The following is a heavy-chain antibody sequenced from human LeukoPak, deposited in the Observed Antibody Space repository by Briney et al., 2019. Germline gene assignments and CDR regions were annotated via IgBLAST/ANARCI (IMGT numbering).Heavy chain of an antibody. CDR2: IIPIFGTA. D-gene: IGHD6-13*01. CDR3: ARDSSWYNWFDP. V-gene: IGHV1-69*13. Sequence: ASVKVSCKASGGTFSSYAISWVRQAPGQGLEWMGGIIPIFGTANYAQTFQGRVTITADESTSTAYMELSSLRSEDTAVYYCARDSSWYNWFDPWGQGTLVTVSS. CDR1: GGTFSSYA. J-gene: IGHJ5*02.